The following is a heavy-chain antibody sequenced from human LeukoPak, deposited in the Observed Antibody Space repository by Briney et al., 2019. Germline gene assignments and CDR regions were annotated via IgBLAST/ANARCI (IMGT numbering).Heavy chain of an antibody. D-gene: IGHD1-1*01. CDR2: IIPIFGTA. CDR1: GGNLSSYA. CDR3: ARDREKYNWNDPAKVFDP. V-gene: IGHV1-69*13. Sequence: GASVKVSCKASGGNLSSYAISWVRQAPGQGLEWMGGIIPIFGTANYAQKFQGRVTITADESTSTAYMELRSLRSDDTAVYYCARDREKYNWNDPAKVFDPWGQGTLVTVSS. J-gene: IGHJ5*02.